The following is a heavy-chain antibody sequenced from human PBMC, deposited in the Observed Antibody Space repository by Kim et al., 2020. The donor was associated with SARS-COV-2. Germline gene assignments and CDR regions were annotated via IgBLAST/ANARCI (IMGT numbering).Heavy chain of an antibody. J-gene: IGHJ4*02. Sequence: SETLSLTCAVYGGSFSGYYWSWIRQPPGKGLEWIGEINHSGSTNYNPSLKSRVTISVDTSKNQFSLKLSSVTAADTAVYYCARGVISADIVVVPAAMPKTFDYWGQGTLVTVSS. CDR3: ARGVISADIVVVPAAMPKTFDY. CDR2: INHSGST. CDR1: GGSFSGYY. D-gene: IGHD2-2*01. V-gene: IGHV4-34*01.